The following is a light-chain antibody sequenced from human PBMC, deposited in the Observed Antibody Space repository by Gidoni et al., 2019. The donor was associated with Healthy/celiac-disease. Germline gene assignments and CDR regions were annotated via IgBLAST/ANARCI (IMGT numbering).Light chain of an antibody. CDR1: QSISSY. J-gene: IGKJ4*01. V-gene: IGKV1-39*01. CDR2: AAS. Sequence: DIQMTQSPSSLSASVGDRVTITCRASQSISSYLNWYQQKPGKAPKLLIYAASSLQSGVPSRFSGSGSGTDVTITINSLQPEDFATYYCQQSYSTVTFGGGTKVEIK. CDR3: QQSYSTVT.